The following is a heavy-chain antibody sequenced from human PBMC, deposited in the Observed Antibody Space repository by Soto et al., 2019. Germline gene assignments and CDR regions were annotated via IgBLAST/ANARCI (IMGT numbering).Heavy chain of an antibody. CDR2: ISGSGGST. J-gene: IGHJ3*02. Sequence: GGSLRLSCAASGFTFSSYAMSWVRQAPGKGLEWVSAISGSGGSTYYADSVKGRFTISRDNSKNTLYLQMNSLRAEDTAVYYCAKDRVESGWPHDAFDIWGQGTMVTVSS. D-gene: IGHD6-19*01. CDR3: AKDRVESGWPHDAFDI. CDR1: GFTFSSYA. V-gene: IGHV3-23*01.